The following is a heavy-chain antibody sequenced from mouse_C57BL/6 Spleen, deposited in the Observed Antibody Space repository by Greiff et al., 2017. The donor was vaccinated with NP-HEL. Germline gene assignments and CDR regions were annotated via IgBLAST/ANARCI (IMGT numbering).Heavy chain of an antibody. D-gene: IGHD2-5*01. J-gene: IGHJ3*01. CDR3: ARDYYSNPFAY. CDR2: INPNNGGT. Sequence: EVQLQQSGPELVKPGASVKIPCKASGYTFTDYNMDWVKQSHGKSLEWIGDINPNNGGTIYNQKFKGKATLTVDKSSSTAYMELRSLTSEDTAVYYCARDYYSNPFAYWGQGTLVTVSA. V-gene: IGHV1-18*01. CDR1: GYTFTDYN.